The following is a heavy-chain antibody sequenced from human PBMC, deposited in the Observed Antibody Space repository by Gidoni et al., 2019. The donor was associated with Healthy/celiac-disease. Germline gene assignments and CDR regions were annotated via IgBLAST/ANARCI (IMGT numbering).Heavy chain of an antibody. D-gene: IGHD1-26*01. CDR1: GFTFSRYW. V-gene: IGHV3-7*01. CDR2: IKQEGSEK. CDR3: ARALLGRANFDY. Sequence: EVQLVESGGGLLQSGVSLRLSCAACGFTFSRYWMRWVRQSPGQGLEWVANIKQEGSEKYYVDSEKGRFTISRDNAKNSLYLKMNSLRAEDTAVYYCARALLGRANFDYWGQGTLVTVSS. J-gene: IGHJ4*02.